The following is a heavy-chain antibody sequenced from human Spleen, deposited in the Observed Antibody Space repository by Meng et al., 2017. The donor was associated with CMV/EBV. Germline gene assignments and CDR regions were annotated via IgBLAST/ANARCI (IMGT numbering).Heavy chain of an antibody. Sequence: GESLKISCVASEFTFSNFWMSWVRQAPGKAPGKGLEWVANIKQDGSEKYYVDSVKGRFTISRDNAKNSLYLQMNSLRAEDTAVYYCARVARYSGYDFDYYYYGMDVWGQGTTVTVSS. J-gene: IGHJ6*02. CDR3: ARVARYSGYDFDYYYYGMDV. CDR2: IKQDGSEK. CDR1: EFTFSNFW. D-gene: IGHD5-12*01. V-gene: IGHV3-7*01.